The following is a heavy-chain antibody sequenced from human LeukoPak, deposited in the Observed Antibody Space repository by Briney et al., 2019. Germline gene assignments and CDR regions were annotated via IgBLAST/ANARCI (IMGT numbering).Heavy chain of an antibody. D-gene: IGHD6-13*01. CDR2: ISAYNGNT. CDR3: ARVPVPSPPAGIGGYYFDY. CDR1: GYTFTSYG. V-gene: IGHV1-18*01. Sequence: ASVKVSCKASGYTFTSYGISWVRQAPGQGLEWIGWISAYNGNTNYAQKLQGRVTMTTDTSTSTAYMELRSLRSDDTAVYYCARVPVPSPPAGIGGYYFDYWGQGTLVTVSS. J-gene: IGHJ4*02.